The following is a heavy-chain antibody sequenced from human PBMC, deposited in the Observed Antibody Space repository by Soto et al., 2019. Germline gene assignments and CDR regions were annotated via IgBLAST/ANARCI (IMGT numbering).Heavy chain of an antibody. Sequence: QVQLVQSGAEVKKPGSSVKVSCKASGGTFSSYAISWVRQAPGQGLEWMGGIIPIIGTANYAQKFQGRVTITADESTSTAYMELSSLRPEDTAVYYCARPLGYCSRTSCQYDYWGQGTLVTVSS. J-gene: IGHJ4*02. CDR1: GGTFSSYA. CDR2: IIPIIGTA. D-gene: IGHD2-2*01. V-gene: IGHV1-69*01. CDR3: ARPLGYCSRTSCQYDY.